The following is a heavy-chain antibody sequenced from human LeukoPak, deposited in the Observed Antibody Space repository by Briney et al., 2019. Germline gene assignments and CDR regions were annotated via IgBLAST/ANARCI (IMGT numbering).Heavy chain of an antibody. J-gene: IGHJ4*02. D-gene: IGHD6-19*01. V-gene: IGHV3-30*04. Sequence: PGGSLRLSCAASGFTFSSYAMHWVRQAPGKGLEWVAVISYDGSNKYYADSVKGRFTISRDNSKNTLYLQMNSLRAEDTAVYYCARGGFGIAVAGPYFDYWGQGTLVTVSS. CDR2: ISYDGSNK. CDR3: ARGGFGIAVAGPYFDY. CDR1: GFTFSSYA.